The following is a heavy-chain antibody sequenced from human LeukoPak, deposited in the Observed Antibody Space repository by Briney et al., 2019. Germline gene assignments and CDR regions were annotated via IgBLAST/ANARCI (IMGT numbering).Heavy chain of an antibody. CDR2: INPSGGST. V-gene: IGHV1-46*01. Sequence: ASVKVSCMASGYTFTSYYMHWVRQAPGQGLEWMGIINPSGGSTSYAQKFQGRVTMTRDTSTSTVYMELSSLRSEDTAVYYCARELRGVWNYREHAFDIWGQGTMVTASS. CDR1: GYTFTSYY. D-gene: IGHD1-7*01. J-gene: IGHJ3*02. CDR3: ARELRGVWNYREHAFDI.